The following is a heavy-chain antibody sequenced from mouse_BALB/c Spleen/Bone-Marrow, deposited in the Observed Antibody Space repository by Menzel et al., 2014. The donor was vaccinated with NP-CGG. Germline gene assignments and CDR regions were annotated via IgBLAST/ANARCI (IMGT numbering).Heavy chain of an antibody. CDR3: ARYDYGVYFDY. D-gene: IGHD2-4*01. Sequence: EVQPQESGAEVVKPGASVKLSCTASGFNIKDTYMHWVKQRPEQGLEWIGRIDPANGNTKYDPKFQGKTTITADTSSNTAYLQLSSLTSEDTAVYYCARYDYGVYFDYWGQGTTLTVSS. V-gene: IGHV14-3*02. CDR2: IDPANGNT. J-gene: IGHJ2*01. CDR1: GFNIKDTY.